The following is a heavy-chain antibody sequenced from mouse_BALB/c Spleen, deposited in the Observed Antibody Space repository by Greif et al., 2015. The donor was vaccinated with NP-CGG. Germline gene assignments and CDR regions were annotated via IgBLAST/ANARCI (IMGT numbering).Heavy chain of an antibody. V-gene: IGHV1-84*02. D-gene: IGHD2-1*01. Sequence: VHLVESGPELVKPGASVKISCKASGYTFTDYYINWVKQKPGQGLEWIGWIYPGSGNTKYNEKFKGKAALTVDTSSSTAYMQLSSLTSEDTAVYFCARSDIYYGNFLFSPFDYWGQGTTLTVSS. CDR2: IYPGSGNT. J-gene: IGHJ2*01. CDR1: GYTFTDYY. CDR3: ARSDIYYGNFLFSPFDY.